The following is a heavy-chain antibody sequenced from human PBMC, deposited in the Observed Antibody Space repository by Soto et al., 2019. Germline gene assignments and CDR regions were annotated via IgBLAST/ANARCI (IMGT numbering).Heavy chain of an antibody. CDR3: ARRSVRGYYSSDY. D-gene: IGHD3-10*01. J-gene: IGHJ4*02. V-gene: IGHV4-39*01. CDR1: GGSISSSSYY. CDR2: IYYSGST. Sequence: QLQLQESGPGLVKPSETLSLTCTVSGGSISSSSYYWGWIRQPPGKGLEWIGSIYYSGSTYYNPSLKSRVTISVDTSKNQFSLKLSSVTAADTAVYYCARRSVRGYYSSDYWGQGTLVTVSS.